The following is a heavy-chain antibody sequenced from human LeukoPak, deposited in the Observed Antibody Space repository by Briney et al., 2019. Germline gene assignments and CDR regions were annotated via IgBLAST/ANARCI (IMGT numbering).Heavy chain of an antibody. J-gene: IGHJ5*02. V-gene: IGHV3-66*01. CDR3: ATRTTYYYGSGSYNA. D-gene: IGHD3-10*01. Sequence: GGSLRLSCAASGFTVSSNYMSWVRQAPGKGLEWVSVIYSGGSTYYADSVKGRFTISRDNSKNTLYLQMNSLRAEDTAVYYCATRTTYYYGSGSYNAWGQGTLVTVSS. CDR1: GFTVSSNY. CDR2: IYSGGST.